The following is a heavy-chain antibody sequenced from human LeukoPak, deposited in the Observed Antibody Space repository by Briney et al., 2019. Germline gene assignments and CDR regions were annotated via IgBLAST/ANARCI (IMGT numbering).Heavy chain of an antibody. Sequence: PGGSLRLSCAASGFTFSSYDMHWVRHATGKGLEWVSAIGTAGDTYYPGSVKGRFTISRENAKNSLYLQMNSLRAGDTAVYYCARGRGVEGEYFDYWGQGTLVTVSS. CDR1: GFTFSSYD. CDR3: ARGRGVEGEYFDY. V-gene: IGHV3-13*04. D-gene: IGHD3-10*01. J-gene: IGHJ4*02. CDR2: IGTAGDT.